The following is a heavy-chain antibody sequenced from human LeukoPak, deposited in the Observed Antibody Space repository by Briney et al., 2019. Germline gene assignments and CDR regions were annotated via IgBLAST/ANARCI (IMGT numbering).Heavy chain of an antibody. V-gene: IGHV4-39*01. CDR3: ARHLSFLEWPHYFDY. D-gene: IGHD3-3*01. Sequence: KPSETLSLTCTVSGGSISSSSYYWGWIRQPPGKGLEWIGSIYYSGSTYYNPSLKSRVTISVDTSKNQFSLKLSSVTAADTAVYYCARHLSFLEWPHYFDYWGQGTLVTVSS. J-gene: IGHJ4*02. CDR2: IYYSGST. CDR1: GGSISSSSYY.